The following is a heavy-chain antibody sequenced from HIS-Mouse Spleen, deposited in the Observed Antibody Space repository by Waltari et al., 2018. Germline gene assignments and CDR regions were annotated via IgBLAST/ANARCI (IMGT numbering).Heavy chain of an antibody. J-gene: IGHJ2*01. CDR3: AREIPYSSSWYDWYFDL. CDR1: GVSISSSSYY. D-gene: IGHD6-13*01. V-gene: IGHV4-39*07. CDR2: IYYSGAT. Sequence: QLQLQESGPGLVKPSETLSLTCTVSGVSISSSSYYWGWIRQPPGKGRGGIGSIYYSGATSSTPSRTSRVTIAVEPSKNQFSLKLSSVAAADTAVYYCAREIPYSSSWYDWYFDLWGRGTLVTVSS.